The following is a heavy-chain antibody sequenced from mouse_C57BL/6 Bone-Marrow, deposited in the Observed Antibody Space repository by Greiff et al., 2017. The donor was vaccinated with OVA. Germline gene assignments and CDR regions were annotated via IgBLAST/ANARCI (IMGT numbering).Heavy chain of an antibody. V-gene: IGHV5-6*01. CDR1: GFTFSSYG. D-gene: IGHD3-2*02. CDR2: ISSGGSYT. Sequence: EVKLMESVGDLVKPGGSLKLSCAASGFTFSSYGMSWVRQTPDKRLEWVATISSGGSYTYYPDSVKGRFTISRDNAKNTLYLQMSSLKSEDTAMYYCARHAAQYAMDYWGQGTSLTVSS. J-gene: IGHJ4*01. CDR3: ARHAAQYAMDY.